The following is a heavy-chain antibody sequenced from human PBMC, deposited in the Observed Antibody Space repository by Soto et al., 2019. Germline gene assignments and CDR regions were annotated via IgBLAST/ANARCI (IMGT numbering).Heavy chain of an antibody. CDR2: ISSNGGST. CDR1: GFTFSSYA. V-gene: IGHV3-64*01. CDR3: ARNYGGNSYAFDI. Sequence: GGSLRLSCAASGFTFSSYAMHWVRQAPGKGLEYVSAISSNGGSTYYANSVKGRFTISRDNSKNTLYLQMGSLSAEDMAVYYCARNYGGNSYAFDIWGQGTMVTVSS. D-gene: IGHD2-21*02. J-gene: IGHJ3*02.